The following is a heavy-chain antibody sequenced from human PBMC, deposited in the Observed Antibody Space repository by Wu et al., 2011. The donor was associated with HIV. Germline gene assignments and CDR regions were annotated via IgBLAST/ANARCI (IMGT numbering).Heavy chain of an antibody. CDR3: ARYYYGSGSYPDYYYMDV. Sequence: QVQLVQTGAEVKKPGASVKVSCKTSGYTFTSYGISWVRQAPGQGLEWMGWISADNGDTNYVQKLQGRVTMTTDTSTSTAYMELRSLRSDDTAVYYCARYYYGSGSYPDYYYMDVWGKGTTVTVSS. CDR2: ISADNGDT. CDR1: GYTFTSYG. V-gene: IGHV1-18*01. D-gene: IGHD3-10*01. J-gene: IGHJ6*03.